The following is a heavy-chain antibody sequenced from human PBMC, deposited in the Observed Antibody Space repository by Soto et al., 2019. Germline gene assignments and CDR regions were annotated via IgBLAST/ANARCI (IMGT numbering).Heavy chain of an antibody. CDR2: FDPEDGET. J-gene: IGHJ6*02. D-gene: IGHD4-17*01. CDR3: ATDRWSTVGLLGYYYYYGMDV. CDR1: GYTLTELA. V-gene: IGHV1-24*01. Sequence: ASVKVSCKVSGYTLTELAMHWVRQAPGKGLEWMGGFDPEDGETIYAQKFQGRVTMTEDTSTDIAYMELSSLRSEDTAVYYCATDRWSTVGLLGYYYYYGMDVWGQGTTVTVSS.